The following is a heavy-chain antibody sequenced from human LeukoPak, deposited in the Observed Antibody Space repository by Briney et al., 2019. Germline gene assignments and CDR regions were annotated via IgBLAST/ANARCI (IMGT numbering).Heavy chain of an antibody. CDR3: ARALSYYDSTAFDI. D-gene: IGHD3-22*01. CDR2: IYYSGST. CDR1: GGSISSYY. Sequence: PSETLSLTCTVSGGSISSYYWSWIRQPPGKGLEWIGDIYYSGSTNYNPSLKSRVTISVDTSQNQFSLKLSSVTAADTAVYYCARALSYYDSTAFDIWGQGTTVTVSS. V-gene: IGHV4-59*01. J-gene: IGHJ3*02.